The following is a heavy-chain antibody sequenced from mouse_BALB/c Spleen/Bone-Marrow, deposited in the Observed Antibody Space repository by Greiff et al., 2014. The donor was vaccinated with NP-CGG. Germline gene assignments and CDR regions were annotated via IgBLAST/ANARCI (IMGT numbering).Heavy chain of an antibody. CDR3: ARNFDGYYYAMDY. J-gene: IGHJ4*01. D-gene: IGHD2-3*01. CDR2: ILPRSGYT. Sequence: QVQLQQSGAELMKPGASVKISCKATGYTFSSYWIEWVKQRPGHGLEWIGEILPRSGYTNYNEKFKDKATFTADTSSNTAYMQFSSLTSEDSAVYYCARNFDGYYYAMDYWGQGTSVTVSS. V-gene: IGHV1-9*01. CDR1: GYTFSSYW.